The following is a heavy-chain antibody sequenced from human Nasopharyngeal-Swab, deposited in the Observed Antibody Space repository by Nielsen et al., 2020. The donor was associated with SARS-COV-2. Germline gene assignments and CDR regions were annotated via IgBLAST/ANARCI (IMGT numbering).Heavy chain of an antibody. V-gene: IGHV3-30*04. CDR2: ISYGGGDE. Sequence: GESLKISCEASGFTFSSYPMQWVRRAPGKGLEWVSVISYGGGDEHYADSVKGRFTISRDNSKNTLYLQMNSLTVDDTAVYYCARSYNPGGFGWLLSSDWGQGTLVTVSS. J-gene: IGHJ4*02. D-gene: IGHD3-9*01. CDR3: ARSYNPGGFGWLLSSD. CDR1: GFTFSSYP.